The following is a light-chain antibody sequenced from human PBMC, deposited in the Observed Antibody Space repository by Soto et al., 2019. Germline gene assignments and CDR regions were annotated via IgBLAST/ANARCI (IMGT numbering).Light chain of an antibody. CDR2: RAS. V-gene: IGKV1-5*03. J-gene: IGKJ1*01. Sequence: DIQMTQSPSTLSARVGDRVTITCRASQTIDTWVAWLQQKPGKAPKLLIYRASILQTGVPARFSGSGSGTEFTLTIGSPQPDDFATYYCQQYNTYWTFGQGTKV. CDR3: QQYNTYWT. CDR1: QTIDTW.